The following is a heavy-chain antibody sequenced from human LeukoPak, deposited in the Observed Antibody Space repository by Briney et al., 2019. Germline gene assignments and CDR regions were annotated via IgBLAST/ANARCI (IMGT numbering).Heavy chain of an antibody. CDR3: ARDFKGMTTIDY. D-gene: IGHD1-1*01. J-gene: IGHJ4*02. CDR2: IYYSGST. CDR1: GGSISSYY. Sequence: TSETLSLTCTVSGGSISSYYWSWIRQPPGKGLEWIGYIYYSGSTNYNPSLKSRVTISVDTSKNQFSLKLSSVTAADTAVYYCARDFKGMTTIDYWGQGTLVTVSS. V-gene: IGHV4-59*01.